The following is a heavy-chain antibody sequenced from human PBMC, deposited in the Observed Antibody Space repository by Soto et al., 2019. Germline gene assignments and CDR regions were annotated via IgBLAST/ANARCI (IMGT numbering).Heavy chain of an antibody. D-gene: IGHD6-19*01. CDR2: IIPILGIA. Sequence: QVQLVQSGAEVKKPGSSVKVSCKASGGTFSSYTISWVRQAPGQGLEWMGRIIPILGIANYAQKFQGRVTSTXXKXTXXADMELSSLRSEDTAVYCCAASRSGGIDVASITDYWGQGTLVTVSS. J-gene: IGHJ4*02. V-gene: IGHV1-69*02. CDR1: GGTFSSYT. CDR3: AASRSGGIDVASITDY.